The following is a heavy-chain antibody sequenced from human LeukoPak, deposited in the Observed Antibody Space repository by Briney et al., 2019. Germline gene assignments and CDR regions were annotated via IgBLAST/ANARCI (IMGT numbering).Heavy chain of an antibody. D-gene: IGHD3-3*01. V-gene: IGHV1-18*01. CDR2: ISAYNGNT. CDR1: GGTFSSYA. CDR3: ARRGDPSYYDFWSGYSDAFDI. Sequence: ASVKVSCKASGGTFSSYAISWVRQAPGQGLEWMGWISAYNGNTNYAQKLQGRVTMTTDTSTSTAYMELRSLRSDDTAVYYCARRGDPSYYDFWSGYSDAFDIWGQGTMVTVSS. J-gene: IGHJ3*02.